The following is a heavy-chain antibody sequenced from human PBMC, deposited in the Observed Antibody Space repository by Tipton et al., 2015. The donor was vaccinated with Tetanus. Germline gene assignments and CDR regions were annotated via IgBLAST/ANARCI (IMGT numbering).Heavy chain of an antibody. V-gene: IGHV4-34*01. Sequence: TLSLTCAVYGGSFSGYYWTWIRQPPVKGLEWIGEINPSGSTNYNPSLKSRVTISVDTSKNRVSLKLNSVTAADTAVYYCARHLYGYWFDPWGQGALVTVSS. CDR1: GGSFSGYY. D-gene: IGHD3-10*01. J-gene: IGHJ5*02. CDR3: ARHLYGYWFDP. CDR2: INPSGST.